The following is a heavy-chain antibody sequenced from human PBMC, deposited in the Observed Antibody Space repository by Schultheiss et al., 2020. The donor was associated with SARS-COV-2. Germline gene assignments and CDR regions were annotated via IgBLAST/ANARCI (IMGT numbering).Heavy chain of an antibody. Sequence: GGSLRLSCAASGFTFSSYDMHWVRQATGKGLEWVSAIGTAGDTYYPGSVKGRFTISRENAKNSLYLQMNSLRAGDTAVYYCARGLKGWNYMDVWGKGTTVTVSS. D-gene: IGHD2-15*01. CDR1: GFTFSSYD. J-gene: IGHJ6*03. V-gene: IGHV3-13*01. CDR2: IGTAGDT. CDR3: ARGLKGWNYMDV.